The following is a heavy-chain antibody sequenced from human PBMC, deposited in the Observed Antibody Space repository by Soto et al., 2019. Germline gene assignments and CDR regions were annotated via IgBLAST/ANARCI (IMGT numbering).Heavy chain of an antibody. V-gene: IGHV5-10-1*01. CDR3: VSFVFEYDTSTPYYNVLHYYGVDV. Sequence: PGESLKISCKGSGYSFTSYWIGWVRQMPGKGLEWMGRIDPSDSYTDYSPSFQGHDTISAEKSISTTYLQWSRLKASDTAKYYCVSFVFEYDTSTPYYNVLHYYGVDVWGQGTTVTVSS. CDR2: IDPSDSYT. D-gene: IGHD3-9*01. CDR1: GYSFTSYW. J-gene: IGHJ6*02.